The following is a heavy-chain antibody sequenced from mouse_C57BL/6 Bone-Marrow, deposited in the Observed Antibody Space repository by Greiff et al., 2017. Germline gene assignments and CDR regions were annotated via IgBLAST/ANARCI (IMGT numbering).Heavy chain of an antibody. CDR2: INPSSGYT. Sequence: VQLQQSGAELARPGASVKMSCKASGYTFTSYTMHWVKQRPGQGLEWIGYINPSSGYTKYNQKFKDKATLTADKSSSTAYMQLSSLTSEDSAVYYCARSAYYRTFYYAMDYWGQGTSVTVSS. CDR3: ARSAYYRTFYYAMDY. J-gene: IGHJ4*01. CDR1: GYTFTSYT. V-gene: IGHV1-4*01. D-gene: IGHD2-12*01.